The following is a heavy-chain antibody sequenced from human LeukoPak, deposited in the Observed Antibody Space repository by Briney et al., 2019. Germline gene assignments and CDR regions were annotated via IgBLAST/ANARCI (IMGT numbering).Heavy chain of an antibody. V-gene: IGHV1-8*03. CDR1: GYTFTSYD. J-gene: IGHJ5*02. CDR2: MNPNSGNT. Sequence: ASVKVSCKASGYTFTSYDINWVRQATGQGLEWMGWMNPNSGNTGYAQKFQGRVTITRNTSISTAYMELSRLRSDDTAVYYCARDRGGFGSVAAGGFDPWGQGTLVTVSS. D-gene: IGHD6-13*01. CDR3: ARDRGGFGSVAAGGFDP.